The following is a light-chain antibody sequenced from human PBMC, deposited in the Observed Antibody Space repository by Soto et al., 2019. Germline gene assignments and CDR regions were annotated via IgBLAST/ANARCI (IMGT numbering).Light chain of an antibody. CDR1: QNIYSN. J-gene: IGKJ1*01. V-gene: IGKV3-15*01. CDR2: RAS. Sequence: ILMTHSPASLSVSAGEIATLSFRASQNIYSNIAWYQQRPGQAPRLLIYRASTRATGVPARFSGSGSGTEFTLTISSLQSEDFTVYSCLQYHNLWAFGQGTKVDIK. CDR3: LQYHNLWA.